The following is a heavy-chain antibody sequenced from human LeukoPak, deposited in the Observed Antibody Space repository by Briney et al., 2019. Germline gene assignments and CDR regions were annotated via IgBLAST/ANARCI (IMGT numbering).Heavy chain of an antibody. V-gene: IGHV4-34*01. CDR1: GGSFSGYY. J-gene: IGHJ5*02. D-gene: IGHD6-6*01. Sequence: SETLSLTCAVYGGSFSGYYWSWIRQPPGKGLEWIGEINHSGSTNYNPSLKSRVTISVDTSKNQFSLKLSSVTAADTAVYYCARHVLPRYSSSSRGGWFDPWGQGTLVTVSS. CDR2: INHSGST. CDR3: ARHVLPRYSSSSRGGWFDP.